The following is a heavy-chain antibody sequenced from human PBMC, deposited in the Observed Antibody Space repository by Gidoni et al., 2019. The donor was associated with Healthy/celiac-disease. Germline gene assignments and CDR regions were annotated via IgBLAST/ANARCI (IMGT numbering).Heavy chain of an antibody. CDR3: ARYSSGLYSAYYFDY. D-gene: IGHD6-19*01. V-gene: IGHV4-34*01. CDR2: INHSGST. J-gene: IGHJ4*02. Sequence: QVQLQQWGAGLLKPSETLSLTCAVYGGSFSGYYWSWIRQPPGKGLEWIGEINHSGSTNYNPSLKSRVTISVDTSKNQFSLKLSSVTAADTAVYYCARYSSGLYSAYYFDYWGQGTLVTVSS. CDR1: GGSFSGYY.